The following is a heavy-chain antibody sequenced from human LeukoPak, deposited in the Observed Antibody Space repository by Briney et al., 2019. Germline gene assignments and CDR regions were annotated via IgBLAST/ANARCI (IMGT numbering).Heavy chain of an antibody. CDR2: INPNSGDT. V-gene: IGHV1-2*02. D-gene: IGHD2-21*01. CDR1: GYTFTGYY. Sequence: ASVKVSCKASGYTFTGYYVHWVRRAPGQGPEWMGWINPNSGDTNYAQKFQGRGTMTRDTSIRTAYMELNSLRSDDTAVYYCARLASPWAPGGEPYWGQGTLVTVSS. J-gene: IGHJ4*02. CDR3: ARLASPWAPGGEPY.